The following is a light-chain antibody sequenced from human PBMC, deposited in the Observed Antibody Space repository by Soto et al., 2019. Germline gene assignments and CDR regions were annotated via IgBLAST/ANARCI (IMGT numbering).Light chain of an antibody. CDR2: HNN. V-gene: IGLV1-40*01. J-gene: IGLJ1*01. CDR1: ISNIGAGYH. Sequence: QSVLTQPASVTGAPGQRFTISCTGSISNIGAGYHVHGYQQLPGTAPKLLISHNNNRPSGVPDRFSGSKSDSSASLAITGLQADDEADYYCQSYDSSLSGYVFGTGTKVTV. CDR3: QSYDSSLSGYV.